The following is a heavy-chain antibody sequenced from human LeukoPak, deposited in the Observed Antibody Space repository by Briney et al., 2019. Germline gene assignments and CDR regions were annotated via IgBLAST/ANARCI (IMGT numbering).Heavy chain of an antibody. CDR1: GGVITSDY. V-gene: IGHV4-59*08. CDR3: ARHIVGGNFDS. CDR2: VFHTGVT. D-gene: IGHD1-26*01. Sequence: PSETLSLTCTVSGGVITSDYWSWVRQSPEMGLEWIGYVFHTGVTNYNPSLRGRVIISLAASKTQFSLTLTSVTAADTALYYCARHIVGGNFDSWGPGKFVTVSS. J-gene: IGHJ4*02.